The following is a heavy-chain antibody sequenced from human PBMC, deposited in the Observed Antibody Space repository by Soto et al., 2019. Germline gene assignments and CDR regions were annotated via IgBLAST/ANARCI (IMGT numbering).Heavy chain of an antibody. V-gene: IGHV4-61*08. D-gene: IGHD3-22*01. CDR2: IYYSGST. J-gene: IGHJ4*02. CDR3: ARLCYYDSSGYLDY. CDR1: GGSISSGGYS. Sequence: SETLSLTCAVSGGSISSGGYSWSWIRQPPGKGLEWIGYIYYSGSTNYNPSLKSRVTISVDTSKNQFSLKLSSVTAADTAVYYCARLCYYDSSGYLDYWGQGTLVTVSS.